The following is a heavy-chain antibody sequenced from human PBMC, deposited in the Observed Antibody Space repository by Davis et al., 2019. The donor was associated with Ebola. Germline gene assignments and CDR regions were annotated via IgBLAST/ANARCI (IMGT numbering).Heavy chain of an antibody. V-gene: IGHV5-51*01. CDR3: ARRRGFSSGWYVDY. CDR2: IYPGDSDT. D-gene: IGHD6-19*01. Sequence: GESLKISCKGSGYTFTNYWIAWVRQMPGKGLEWMGIIYPGDSDTKYSPSLEGQVTISADKSIRTAYLQWSSLKASDTAMYYCARRRGFSSGWYVDYWGQGTLVTVSS. CDR1: GYTFTNYW. J-gene: IGHJ4*02.